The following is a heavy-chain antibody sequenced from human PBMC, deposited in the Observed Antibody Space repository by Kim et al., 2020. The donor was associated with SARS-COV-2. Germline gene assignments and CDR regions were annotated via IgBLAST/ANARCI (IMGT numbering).Heavy chain of an antibody. D-gene: IGHD3-10*01. CDR1: GYTFTSYG. J-gene: IGHJ6*02. CDR2: ISAYNGNT. V-gene: IGHV1-18*01. Sequence: ASVKVSCKASGYTFTSYGISWVRQAPGQGLEWMGWISAYNGNTNYAQKLQGRVTMTTDTSTSTAYMELRSLRSDDTAVYYCARDIDGVVLWFGEWMDVWGQGATVTVSS. CDR3: ARDIDGVVLWFGEWMDV.